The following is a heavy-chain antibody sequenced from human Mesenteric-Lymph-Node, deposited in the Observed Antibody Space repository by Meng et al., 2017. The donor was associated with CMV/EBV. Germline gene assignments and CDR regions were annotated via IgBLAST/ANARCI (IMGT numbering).Heavy chain of an antibody. V-gene: IGHV4-34*01. Sequence: GSLRLSCAVYGGSFSGNYWSWIRQPPGKGLEWIGEINQSGSTNYNPSLKSRVTISVDTSKTQFSLKLSSVTAADTAVYYCARAHPDDRRLYCSGGSCTNHFDYWGQGTLVTVSS. CDR3: ARAHPDDRRLYCSGGSCTNHFDY. J-gene: IGHJ4*02. CDR1: GGSFSGNY. D-gene: IGHD2-15*01. CDR2: INQSGST.